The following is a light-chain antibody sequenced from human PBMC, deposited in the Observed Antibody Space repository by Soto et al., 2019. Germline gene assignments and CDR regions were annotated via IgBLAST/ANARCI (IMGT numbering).Light chain of an antibody. V-gene: IGKV3-20*01. CDR3: HQYGSSLGT. Sequence: IVLTQSPVTLSLSPGEGATLSCRASQSFTGTNLAWYQQRAGQAPRLLIYDAVRRATGIPDRFSGSGSGTDFTLTISRLEPEDFAVYYCHQYGSSLGTFGQGTKVEV. J-gene: IGKJ2*01. CDR2: DAV. CDR1: QSFTGTN.